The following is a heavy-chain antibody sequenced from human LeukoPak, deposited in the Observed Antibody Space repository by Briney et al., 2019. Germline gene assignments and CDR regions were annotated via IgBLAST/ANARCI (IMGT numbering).Heavy chain of an antibody. V-gene: IGHV4-59*01. D-gene: IGHD1-14*01. CDR2: IYYSGST. Sequence: PSETLSLTCTVSGGSISSYYWSWIRQPPGKGLEWIGYIYYSGSTNYNPSLKSRVTISVDTSKNQFSLKLSSVTAADTAVYYCARGPRIGNYYYYMDVWGKGTTVTVSS. CDR1: GGSISSYY. J-gene: IGHJ6*03. CDR3: ARGPRIGNYYYYMDV.